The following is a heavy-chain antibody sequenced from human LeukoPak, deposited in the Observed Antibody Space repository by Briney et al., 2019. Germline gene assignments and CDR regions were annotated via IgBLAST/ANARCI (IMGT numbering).Heavy chain of an antibody. D-gene: IGHD2-2*01. CDR3: ARDKYCSSTSCYSY. Sequence: SQTLSLTCTVSGGSISSGGYYWSWIRQPPGKGLEWIGYIYHSGSTYYNPSLKSRVTISVDRSKNQFSLKLSSVTAADTAVYYCARDKYCSSTSCYSYWGQGTLVTVSS. CDR2: IYHSGST. J-gene: IGHJ4*02. CDR1: GGSISSGGYY. V-gene: IGHV4-30-2*01.